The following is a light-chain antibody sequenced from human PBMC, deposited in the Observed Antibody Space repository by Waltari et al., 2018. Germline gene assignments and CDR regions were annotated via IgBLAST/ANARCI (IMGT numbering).Light chain of an antibody. V-gene: IGKV1-8*01. CDR2: DAS. J-gene: IGKJ3*01. Sequence: AIQITQSPSSLSASTGDKVTITCRASQVISNYLAWYQQKPGKAPTLLIYDASTLQRGVPSRFSGSGSGTDFTLTISCLQSEDFATFYCQQYYGYPLTFGPGTKVDVK. CDR3: QQYYGYPLT. CDR1: QVISNY.